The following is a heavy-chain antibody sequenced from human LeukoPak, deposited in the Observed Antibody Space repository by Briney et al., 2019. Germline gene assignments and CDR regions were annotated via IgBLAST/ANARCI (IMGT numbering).Heavy chain of an antibody. D-gene: IGHD3-3*01. CDR2: ISGSSTTI. V-gene: IGHV3-48*01. CDR1: GFTFSSYS. Sequence: GGSLRLSCATSGFTFSSYSMNWVRQAPGKGLEWVSYISGSSTTIYYADSVKGRFTISRDNSKNTLYLQMNSLRAEDTAVYYCAKGVITIFGGPVYYYYYMDVWGKGTTVTVSS. CDR3: AKGVITIFGGPVYYYYYMDV. J-gene: IGHJ6*03.